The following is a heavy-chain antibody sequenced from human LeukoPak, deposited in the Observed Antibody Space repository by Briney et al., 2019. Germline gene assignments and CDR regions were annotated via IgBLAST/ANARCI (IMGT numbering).Heavy chain of an antibody. J-gene: IGHJ4*02. Sequence: GESLKISCKGSGYSFTSYWIGWVRQMPGKGLEWMGIIYPGDSDTRYSPSFQGQVTISADKSISTAYLQWSSLKASDTAMYYCARQIVGYYGSGSYFPFDYWGQGTLVTVSS. V-gene: IGHV5-51*01. D-gene: IGHD3-10*01. CDR3: ARQIVGYYGSGSYFPFDY. CDR1: GYSFTSYW. CDR2: IYPGDSDT.